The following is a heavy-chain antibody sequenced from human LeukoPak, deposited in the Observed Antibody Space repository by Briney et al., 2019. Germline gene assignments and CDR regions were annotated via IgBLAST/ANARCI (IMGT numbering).Heavy chain of an antibody. V-gene: IGHV3-7*01. CDR3: AREDGYCSGGNCYSYFDS. CDR1: GFTFSHFW. J-gene: IGHJ4*02. Sequence: GGSLRLSCAAPGFTFSHFWMSWVRQAPGKGLEWVAYIKKTGSETYYVDSVKGRFTITRDNTRSSLFLQMYSLRAEDTAVYFCAREDGYCSGGNCYSYFDSWGQGTLVTVSS. D-gene: IGHD2-15*01. CDR2: IKKTGSET.